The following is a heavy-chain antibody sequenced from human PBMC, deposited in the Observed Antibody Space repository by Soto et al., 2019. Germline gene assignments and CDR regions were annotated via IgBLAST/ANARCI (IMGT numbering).Heavy chain of an antibody. CDR1: GGSISSYY. V-gene: IGHV4-59*08. D-gene: IGHD3-10*01. J-gene: IGHJ4*02. CDR3: ARGIRGTTASYYFDY. Sequence: PSETLSLTCTVSGGSISSYYWSWIRQPPGKGLEWIGYIYYSGSPNYTPSLKSRVTISVDTSKNQLSLKLSSVTAADTAVYYCARGIRGTTASYYFDYWGQGTLVTVSS. CDR2: IYYSGSP.